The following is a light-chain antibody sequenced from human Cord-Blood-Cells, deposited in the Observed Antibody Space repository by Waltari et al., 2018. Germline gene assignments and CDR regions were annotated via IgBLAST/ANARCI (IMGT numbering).Light chain of an antibody. CDR3: QSYDSSNVV. CDR2: EDN. V-gene: IGLV6-57*02. J-gene: IGLJ2*01. Sequence: NFMLTQPHSVSESPGKPVTISCTGSSGSIASNSVPWYQQRPGSAPTTVIYEDNQRPSGVPDRFSGSIDSSSNSASLTISGLKTEDEADYYCQSYDSSNVVFGGGTKLTVL. CDR1: SGSIASNS.